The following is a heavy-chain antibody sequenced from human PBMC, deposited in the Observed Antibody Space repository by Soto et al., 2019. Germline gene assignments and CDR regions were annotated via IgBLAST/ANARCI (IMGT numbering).Heavy chain of an antibody. CDR1: GVTFSSYA. CDR2: ISGRGGST. D-gene: IGHD3-3*01. CDR3: AKAPKRFLEWSRSDYFDY. J-gene: IGHJ4*02. V-gene: IGHV3-23*01. Sequence: PGGSLRLSCAASGVTFSSYAMSWVRQAPGKGLEWVSAISGRGGSTYYADSVKGRFTISRDNSKNTLYLQMNSLRAEDTAVYYCAKAPKRFLEWSRSDYFDYWGQGTLVTVSS.